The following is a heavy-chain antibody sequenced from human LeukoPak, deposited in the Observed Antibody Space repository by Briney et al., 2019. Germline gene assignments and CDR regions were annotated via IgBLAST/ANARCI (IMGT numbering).Heavy chain of an antibody. Sequence: GGSLRLSCAASQFTFSSYSMNWVRQAPGEGPEWVSSINRGATHIYYADSLRGRFIISRDDAKNSLYLQMNSLRAEDTAVYYCVRLRRNSDSSGYYYYYDYWGQGTLVTVSS. D-gene: IGHD3-22*01. CDR1: QFTFSSYS. J-gene: IGHJ4*02. V-gene: IGHV3-21*01. CDR3: VRLRRNSDSSGYYYYYDY. CDR2: INRGATHI.